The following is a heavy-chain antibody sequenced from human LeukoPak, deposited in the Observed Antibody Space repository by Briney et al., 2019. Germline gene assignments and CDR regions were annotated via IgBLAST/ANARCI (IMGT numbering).Heavy chain of an antibody. Sequence: SETLSLTCTVSGGSISRYYWSWIRQPPGKGLEWIGYIYYSGSTNYNPSLKSRVTISVDTSKNQFSLKLSSVTAADTAVYYCARGQLSFNFDYWGQGTLVTVSS. J-gene: IGHJ4*02. V-gene: IGHV4-59*01. D-gene: IGHD5-18*01. CDR1: GGSISRYY. CDR3: ARGQLSFNFDY. CDR2: IYYSGST.